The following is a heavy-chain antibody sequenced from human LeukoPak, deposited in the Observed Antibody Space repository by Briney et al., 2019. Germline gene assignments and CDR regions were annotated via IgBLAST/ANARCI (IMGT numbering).Heavy chain of an antibody. CDR1: GYTFTGYY. CDR2: INPNSGGT. V-gene: IGHV1-2*02. D-gene: IGHD3-22*01. Sequence: ASVKVSCKASGYTFTGYYVHWVRQAPGQGLEWMGWINPNSGGTNYAQKFQGRVTMTRDTSISTAYMELSRLRSDDTAVYYCARVQYYYDSSGFDYWGQGTLVTVSS. CDR3: ARVQYYYDSSGFDY. J-gene: IGHJ4*02.